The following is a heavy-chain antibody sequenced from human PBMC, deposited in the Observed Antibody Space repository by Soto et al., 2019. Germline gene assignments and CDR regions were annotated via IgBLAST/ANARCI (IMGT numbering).Heavy chain of an antibody. J-gene: IGHJ5*02. Sequence: GASVKVSCKVSGYTLTELSMHWVRQAPGKGLEWMGGFDPEDGETIYAQKFQGRVTMTEDTSTDTAYMELSSLRSEDTAVYYCATEPRTVCSSTSCSDRGFYPWCTGTLVTVSS. CDR2: FDPEDGET. CDR3: ATEPRTVCSSTSCSDRGFYP. D-gene: IGHD2-2*01. V-gene: IGHV1-24*01. CDR1: GYTLTELS.